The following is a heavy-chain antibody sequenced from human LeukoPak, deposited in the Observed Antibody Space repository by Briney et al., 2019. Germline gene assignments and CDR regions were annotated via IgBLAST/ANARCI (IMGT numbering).Heavy chain of an antibody. D-gene: IGHD1-26*01. CDR3: ARGALVGDTKGAFDI. CDR1: GYTFTGYY. V-gene: IGHV1-2*02. Sequence: ASVKVSCKASGYTFTGYYMHWVRQAPGQGLEWMGWNTNYAQKLQDRVTMTRDISTSTAYMELRSLRSDDSAVYYCARGALVGDTKGAFDIWGQGTMVTVSS. CDR2: NT. J-gene: IGHJ3*02.